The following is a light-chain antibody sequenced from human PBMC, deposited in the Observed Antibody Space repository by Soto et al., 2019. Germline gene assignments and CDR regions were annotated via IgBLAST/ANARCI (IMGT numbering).Light chain of an antibody. V-gene: IGKV3-15*01. CDR3: QQYNSWPPKT. CDR2: GAS. J-gene: IGKJ1*01. CDR1: QSVSKN. Sequence: EIVMTQSPATLSVSPGERATLSCRARQSVSKNLAWYQHKPGQAPRLLIYGASTRATGIPARFSGSGSGTEFTLTISSLQSEDSAVYYCQQYNSWPPKTFGQGTKVDIK.